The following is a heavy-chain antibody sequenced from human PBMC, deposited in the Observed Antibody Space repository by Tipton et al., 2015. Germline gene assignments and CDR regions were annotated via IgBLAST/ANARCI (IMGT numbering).Heavy chain of an antibody. J-gene: IGHJ4*02. V-gene: IGHV4-61*08. CDR1: GVSVSSGGYY. CDR3: ARARGRHGGLFDS. Sequence: GLVKPSETLSLSCSVTGVSVSSGGYYWSWIRQPPGKGLEWIGHIYYSGNTNYNPSLKSRVSISVDTSKTQFSLRLTSVTAADTAVYYCARARGRHGGLFDSWGQGTLVTVSS. CDR2: IYYSGNT. D-gene: IGHD4-23*01.